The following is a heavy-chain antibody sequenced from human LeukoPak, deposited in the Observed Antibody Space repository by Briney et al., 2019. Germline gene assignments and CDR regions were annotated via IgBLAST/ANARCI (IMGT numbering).Heavy chain of an antibody. Sequence: PGGSLRLSCVVSGFTVSSNYMSWVRQAPGKGLEWVSVLYSGGNTYHADSVKGRFTISRDNAKNSLYLQVNSLRDEDTAVYYCASSGSYRFDYWGQGTLVTVSS. CDR3: ASSGSYRFDY. D-gene: IGHD1-26*01. J-gene: IGHJ4*02. CDR1: GFTVSSNY. CDR2: LYSGGNT. V-gene: IGHV3-53*01.